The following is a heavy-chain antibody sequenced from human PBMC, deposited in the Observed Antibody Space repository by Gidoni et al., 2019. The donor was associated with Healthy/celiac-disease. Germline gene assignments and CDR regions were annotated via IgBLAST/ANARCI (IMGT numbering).Heavy chain of an antibody. CDR2: INHSGST. Sequence: QVQLQQWGAGLLKSSETLSLTCAVYGGSFSGYYWSWIRQPPGKGLEWIGEINHSGSTNYNPSLKSRVTISVDTSKNQFSLKLSSVTAADTAVYYCARGAVSRRPKRQIQLWSHFDYWGQGTLVTVSS. CDR3: ARGAVSRRPKRQIQLWSHFDY. D-gene: IGHD5-18*01. CDR1: GGSFSGYY. J-gene: IGHJ4*02. V-gene: IGHV4-34*01.